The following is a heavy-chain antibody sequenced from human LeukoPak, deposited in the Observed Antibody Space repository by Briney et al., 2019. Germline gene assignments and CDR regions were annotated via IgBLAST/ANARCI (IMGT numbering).Heavy chain of an antibody. D-gene: IGHD5-12*01. J-gene: IGHJ4*02. CDR3: ARDRGRHSGYTY. CDR2: MNPNSGNT. CDR1: GYTFTSYG. Sequence: GASVKVSCKASGYTFTSYGINWVRQATGQGLEWMGWMNPNSGNTGYAQKFQGRVTMTRNTSISTAYMELSSLRSEDTAVYYCARDRGRHSGYTYWGQGTLVTVSS. V-gene: IGHV1-8*02.